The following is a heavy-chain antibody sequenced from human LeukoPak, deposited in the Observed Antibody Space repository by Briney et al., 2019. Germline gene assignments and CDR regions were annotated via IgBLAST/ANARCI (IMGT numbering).Heavy chain of an antibody. Sequence: PGGSLRLSCAASGFTFDDYAMHWVRQAPGKGLEWVSGISWNSGSIGYADSVKGRFTISRDSAKNSLYLQMNNLRAEDTAVYYCAGKYSSSWFDYYYYYYMDVWGKGTTVTISS. D-gene: IGHD6-13*01. CDR3: AGKYSSSWFDYYYYYYMDV. J-gene: IGHJ6*03. V-gene: IGHV3-9*01. CDR2: ISWNSGSI. CDR1: GFTFDDYA.